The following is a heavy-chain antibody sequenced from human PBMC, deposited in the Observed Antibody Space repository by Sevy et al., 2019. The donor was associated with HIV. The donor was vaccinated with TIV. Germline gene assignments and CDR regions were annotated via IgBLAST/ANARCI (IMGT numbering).Heavy chain of an antibody. Sequence: GGSLRLSCAVSGFTFSTSAMSWVRQAPGKGLEWVSSISGSGGSPYYADSVKGRFTISRDNSKNTVYLQMNGLRAEDSAVYYCARVPHSAAMQTFYYFGMDVWGQGTTVTVSS. CDR2: ISGSGGSP. D-gene: IGHD2-2*01. V-gene: IGHV3-23*01. CDR1: GFTFSTSA. J-gene: IGHJ6*02. CDR3: ARVPHSAAMQTFYYFGMDV.